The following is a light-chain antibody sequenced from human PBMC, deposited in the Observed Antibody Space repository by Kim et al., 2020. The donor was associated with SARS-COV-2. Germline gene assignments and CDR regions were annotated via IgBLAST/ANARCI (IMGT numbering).Light chain of an antibody. CDR1: KLGDKY. Sequence: VSPGQTASITCSGDKLGDKYACWYQQKPGQSPVLVIYQDSKRPSGIPERFSGSNSGNTATLTICGTQAMDEADYYCQAWDSSTVVFGGGTQLTVL. CDR2: QDS. CDR3: QAWDSSTVV. V-gene: IGLV3-1*01. J-gene: IGLJ2*01.